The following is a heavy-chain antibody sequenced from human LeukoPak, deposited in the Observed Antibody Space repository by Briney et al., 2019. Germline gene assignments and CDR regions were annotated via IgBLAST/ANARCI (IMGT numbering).Heavy chain of an antibody. CDR2: IITSSCYI. Sequence: GGSLRPSCAASGFTSGSNSMNWVRQAPGKGLEWVSSIITSSCYIYYADSVSGRFTISRDNDKNPLNLQMNSLRAEDKTVYYCAREATVNIVVVPAPNWFDPWGQGTLVTVSS. CDR3: AREATVNIVVVPAPNWFDP. V-gene: IGHV3-21*01. D-gene: IGHD2-2*01. J-gene: IGHJ5*02. CDR1: GFTSGSNS.